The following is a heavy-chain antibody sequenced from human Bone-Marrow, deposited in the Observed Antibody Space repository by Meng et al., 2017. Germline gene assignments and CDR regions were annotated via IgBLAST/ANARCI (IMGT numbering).Heavy chain of an antibody. D-gene: IGHD3-9*01. CDR2: INPNSGGT. J-gene: IGHJ3*02. V-gene: IGHV1-2*02. Sequence: ASVKVSCKASGYTFTGYYMHWVRQAPGQGLEWMGWINPNSGGTNYAQKFQGRVTMTRDTSISTAYMELSRLRSDDTAVYYCARGFSPILRYFDWLVAFDIWGQGTMVTVSS. CDR3: ARGFSPILRYFDWLVAFDI. CDR1: GYTFTGYY.